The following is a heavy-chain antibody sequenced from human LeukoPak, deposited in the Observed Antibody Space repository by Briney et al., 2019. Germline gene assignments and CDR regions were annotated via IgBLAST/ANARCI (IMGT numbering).Heavy chain of an antibody. V-gene: IGHV1-46*01. CDR3: ARAYCTNGVCSWFDP. D-gene: IGHD2-8*01. Sequence: GASVKVSSKASGYTFTIYYMHWVRQAPGQGREWMGIINPSGGSTSYAQKFQGRVTMTRDMSTSTVYMELSSLRSEDTAVYYCARAYCTNGVCSWFDPWGQGTLVTVSS. J-gene: IGHJ5*02. CDR1: GYTFTIYY. CDR2: INPSGGST.